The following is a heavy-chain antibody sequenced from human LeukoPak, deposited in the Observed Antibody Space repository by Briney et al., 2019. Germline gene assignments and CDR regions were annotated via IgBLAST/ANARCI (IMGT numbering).Heavy chain of an antibody. CDR1: GGTFSSYA. Sequence: SVKVSCKASGGTFSSYAISWVRQAPGQGLEWMGRIIPIFGTANYAQKLQGRVTMATDTSTSTAYMELRSLRSDDTAVYYCARTYSSSSGQQNWFDPWGQGTLVTVSS. D-gene: IGHD6-6*01. CDR3: ARTYSSSSGQQNWFDP. CDR2: IIPIFGTA. J-gene: IGHJ5*02. V-gene: IGHV1-69*05.